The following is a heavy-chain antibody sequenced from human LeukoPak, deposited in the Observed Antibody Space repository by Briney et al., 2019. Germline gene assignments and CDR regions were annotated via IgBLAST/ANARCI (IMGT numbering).Heavy chain of an antibody. CDR2: VYFTGST. Sequence: SETLSLTCSVSGGSISSWNYHWGWIRQAPGRGLEWIGSVYFTGSTNYNPSLKSRVTISVDTSKNQFSLKLSSVTAADTAVYYCARSERGYSYGGGFWFDYWGQGTLVTVSS. J-gene: IGHJ4*02. D-gene: IGHD5-18*01. CDR3: ARSERGYSYGGGFWFDY. V-gene: IGHV4-39*01. CDR1: GGSISSWNYH.